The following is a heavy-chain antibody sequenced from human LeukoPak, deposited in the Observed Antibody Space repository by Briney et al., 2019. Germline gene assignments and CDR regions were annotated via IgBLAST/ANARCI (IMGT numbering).Heavy chain of an antibody. CDR3: AKDRIVEDYFDY. D-gene: IGHD3-16*02. Sequence: GGSLRLSCAASGFTFSSYAMSWVRQAPGKGLEWVSAISGSGGSTYYADSVKGRFTISRDNSKNALYLQMNSLRAEDTAVYYCAKDRIVEDYFDYWGQGTLVTISS. V-gene: IGHV3-23*01. CDR1: GFTFSSYA. CDR2: ISGSGGST. J-gene: IGHJ4*02.